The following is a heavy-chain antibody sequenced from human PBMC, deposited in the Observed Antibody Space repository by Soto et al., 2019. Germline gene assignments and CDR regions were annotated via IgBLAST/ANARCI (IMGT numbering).Heavy chain of an antibody. J-gene: IGHJ6*04. D-gene: IGHD3-3*01. CDR1: GYTFTSYD. V-gene: IGHV1-8*01. Sequence: SVNVSCKASGYTFTSYDINWVRQATGRGLEWMGWMNPNSGNTGYAQKFQGRVTMTRNTSISTAYMELSSLRSEDTAVYYCAREGNDFWSGYPAKLDVWGKGTTVTVSS. CDR2: MNPNSGNT. CDR3: AREGNDFWSGYPAKLDV.